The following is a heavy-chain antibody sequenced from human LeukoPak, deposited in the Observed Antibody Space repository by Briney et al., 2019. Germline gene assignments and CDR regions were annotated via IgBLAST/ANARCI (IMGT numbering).Heavy chain of an antibody. CDR3: ARGGGLDV. J-gene: IGHJ6*02. Sequence: GSLRLSCAASGFTFSTYTMYWVRQPPGKGLEWVSIIGGGIHYADSVKGRFTISRDNSKNTLYLQMNSLRAEDTAVYFCARGGGLDVWGQGATVTVSS. CDR2: IGGGI. V-gene: IGHV3-23*01. CDR1: GFTFSTYT. D-gene: IGHD3-16*01.